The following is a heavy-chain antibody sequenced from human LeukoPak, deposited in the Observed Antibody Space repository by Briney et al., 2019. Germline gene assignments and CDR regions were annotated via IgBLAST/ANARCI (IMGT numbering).Heavy chain of an antibody. D-gene: IGHD6-19*01. CDR2: IYHSGST. CDR1: GGSISSGGYS. J-gene: IGHJ4*02. CDR3: ARAVAGTGAPFDY. Sequence: SETLTLTCTVSGGSISSGGYSWVWIPQPPGIGREWCGYIYHSGSTYYNPSLKSRVTISVDSSKNQFSLKLSSVTAADTAVYYCARAVAGTGAPFDYWGQGTLVTVSS. V-gene: IGHV4-30-2*01.